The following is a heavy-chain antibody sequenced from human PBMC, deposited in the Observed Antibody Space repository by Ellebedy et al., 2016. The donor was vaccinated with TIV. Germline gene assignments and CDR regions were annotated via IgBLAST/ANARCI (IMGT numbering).Heavy chain of an antibody. Sequence: SETLSLTCAVYGGSFSGYYWSRIRQPPGKGLEWIGEINQSGRTNYNPSLDKGRVTISVDTSKNQFSLRPSSVTAADTAVYYCAEGRSGWYYFDYWGQGTPVTVSS. D-gene: IGHD6-19*01. CDR2: INQSGRT. CDR3: AEGRSGWYYFDY. V-gene: IGHV4-34*01. CDR1: GGSFSGYY. J-gene: IGHJ4*02.